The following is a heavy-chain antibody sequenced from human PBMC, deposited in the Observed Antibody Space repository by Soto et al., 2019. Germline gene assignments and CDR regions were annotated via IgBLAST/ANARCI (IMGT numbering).Heavy chain of an antibody. CDR3: ARERQHYISSKGVWFGP. D-gene: IGHD3-3*02. Sequence: QLQLQESGPGLVKPSQTLSLTCTVSGGSISSGGYYWSWIRQHPVKGLQWIGNIYYSGNSHYSPSLKSRLTISIDTSKNQFSLRLSSVTAADTAVYYCARERQHYISSKGVWFGPWGQGNLVTVSS. CDR1: GGSISSGGYY. V-gene: IGHV4-31*03. J-gene: IGHJ5*02. CDR2: IYYSGNS.